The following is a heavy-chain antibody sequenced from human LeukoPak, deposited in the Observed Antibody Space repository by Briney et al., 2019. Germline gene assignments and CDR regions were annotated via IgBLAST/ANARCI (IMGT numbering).Heavy chain of an antibody. CDR1: SGSISSYY. J-gene: IGHJ4*02. Sequence: SETLSLTCTVSSGSISSYYWSWIRQPAGKGLEWIGRIYTSGSTNYNPSLKSRVTMSVDTSKNQFSLKLSSVTAADTAVYYCARGGSVAGPFDFDYWGQGTLVTVSS. V-gene: IGHV4-4*07. D-gene: IGHD6-19*01. CDR2: IYTSGST. CDR3: ARGGSVAGPFDFDY.